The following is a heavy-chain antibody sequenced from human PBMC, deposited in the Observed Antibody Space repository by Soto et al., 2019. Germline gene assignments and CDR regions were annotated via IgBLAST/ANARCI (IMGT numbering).Heavy chain of an antibody. CDR2: IRNKVNTYAT. CDR3: TRRRDWTAMDPLDY. J-gene: IGHJ4*02. V-gene: IGHV3-73*02. Sequence: EVQLVESGGGLVQPGGSLKLSCAASGFTFTDSAIHCVRQTSGKGLEWVGRIRNKVNTYATAYAASVKGRFTISRDDSMNTVYLQMNSLKTEDTAVYYCTRRRDWTAMDPLDYWGQGTLVTVSS. CDR1: GFTFTDSA. D-gene: IGHD5-18*01.